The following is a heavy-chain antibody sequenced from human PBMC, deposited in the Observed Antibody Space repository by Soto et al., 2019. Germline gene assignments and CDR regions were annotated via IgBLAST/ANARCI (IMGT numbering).Heavy chain of an antibody. D-gene: IGHD6-19*01. CDR3: ARGGGLYGSAFIDY. V-gene: IGHV3-53*01. CDR1: GFTVSSNY. CDR2: IYGGGST. J-gene: IGHJ4*02. Sequence: EVQLVESGGGLIQPGGSLRLSCAASGFTVSSNYMSWVRQAPGKGLEWVSGIYGGGSTYYADSVKGRFTISRDNPKNTRYLQMNRRSAEDTAAYYCARGGGLYGSAFIDYWGQGTLVTVSS.